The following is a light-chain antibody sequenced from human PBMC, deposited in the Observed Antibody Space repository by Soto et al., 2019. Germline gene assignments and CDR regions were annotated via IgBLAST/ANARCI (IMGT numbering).Light chain of an antibody. CDR3: QQDNDWLLET. V-gene: IGKV3-11*01. Sequence: EIVVEITPSAVRRSRKEGATLSCRASQTVSNFLAWYQQKPGQAPRLLIYDASKRATGIPARFSGSGSGTDLTLTICSLETHDFAVYCSQQDNDWLLETFGRGTKVDIK. CDR1: QTVSNF. J-gene: IGKJ4*01. CDR2: DAS.